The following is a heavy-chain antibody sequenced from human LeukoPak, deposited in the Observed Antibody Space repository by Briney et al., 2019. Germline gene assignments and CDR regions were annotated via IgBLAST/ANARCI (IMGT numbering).Heavy chain of an antibody. CDR3: ASAAGPFDN. CDR2: ISTSSSYI. Sequence: GGSLRLSCAASGFTFSSYSMSWVRQAPGKGLEWVSSISTSSSYIKHADSVKGRFTISRDNSKNTLYLQMNSLRAEDTAVYYCASAAGPFDNWGQGTLVTVSS. V-gene: IGHV3-21*01. J-gene: IGHJ4*02. D-gene: IGHD6-13*01. CDR1: GFTFSSYS.